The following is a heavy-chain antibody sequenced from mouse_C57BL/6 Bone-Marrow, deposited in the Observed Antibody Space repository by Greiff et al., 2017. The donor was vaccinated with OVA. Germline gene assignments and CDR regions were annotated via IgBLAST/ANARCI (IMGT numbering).Heavy chain of an antibody. J-gene: IGHJ1*03. D-gene: IGHD2-1*01. V-gene: IGHV7-3*01. CDR1: GFTFTDYY. CDR3: GRYKGNLWYFDV. CDR2: IRNKANGYTT. Sequence: EVQRVESGGGLVQPGGSLSLSCAASGFTFTDYYMSWVRQPPGKALEWLGFIRNKANGYTTEYSAPVKGRFTISRDNSQSIHYHQMNAMRAEDSATYYCGRYKGNLWYFDVWGTGTTVTVSS.